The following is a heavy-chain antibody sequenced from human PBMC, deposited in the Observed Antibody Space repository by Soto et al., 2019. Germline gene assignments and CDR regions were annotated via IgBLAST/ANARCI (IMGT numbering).Heavy chain of an antibody. CDR1: GFTFRSYW. V-gene: IGHV3-74*01. CDR3: ASDGSWILGGFDP. Sequence: RGSLRLSCAASGFTFRSYWIHWVRQAPGKGLVWVSRIKSDGSSTSYADSVKGRFTISRDNAKNTLYLQMNSLRTEDTAVSYCASDGSWILGGFDPWGQGTMVTVSS. J-gene: IGHJ5*02. D-gene: IGHD1-26*01. CDR2: IKSDGSST.